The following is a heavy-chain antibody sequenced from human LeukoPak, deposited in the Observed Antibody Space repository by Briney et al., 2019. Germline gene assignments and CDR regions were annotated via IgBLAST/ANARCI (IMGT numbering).Heavy chain of an antibody. CDR3: AKVRGCSNGVCYKGGMDV. V-gene: IGHV3-30*18. CDR1: GFTFGGFG. J-gene: IGHJ6*02. D-gene: IGHD2-8*01. CDR2: ISFDGSKK. Sequence: GGSLRLSCAASGFTFGGFGIHWVRQAPGKGLEWVAVISFDGSKKYYADSVKGRFIISRDNSKNTLDLQMNSLRAEDTAVYYCAKVRGCSNGVCYKGGMDVWGQGTTVTVSS.